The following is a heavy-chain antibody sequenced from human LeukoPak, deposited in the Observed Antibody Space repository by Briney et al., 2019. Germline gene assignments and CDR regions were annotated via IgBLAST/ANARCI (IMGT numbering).Heavy chain of an antibody. V-gene: IGHV1-69*06. J-gene: IGHJ6*03. D-gene: IGHD5-12*01. CDR2: IIPIFGPA. CDR3: ARGGFSGYVQGFYYYMDV. CDR1: GYTFTGYY. Sequence: VASVKVSCKASGYTFTGYYMHWVRQAPGQGLEWMGGIIPIFGPANYAQKFQGRVTITADKSTSTAYMELNSLRSEDTAAYYCARGGFSGYVQGFYYYMDVWGKGTTVTVSS.